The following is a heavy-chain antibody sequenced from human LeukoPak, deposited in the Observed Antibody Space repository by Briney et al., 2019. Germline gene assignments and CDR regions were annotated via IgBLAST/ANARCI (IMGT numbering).Heavy chain of an antibody. CDR3: ARDPQDSYSGSYYCDY. V-gene: IGHV3-11*04. J-gene: IGHJ4*02. Sequence: GGSLRLSCAASGFTFSDYYMSWIRQAPGKGLEWVSYISSSGSTIYYADSVKGRFTISRDNAKNSLYLQMNSLRAEDTAVYYCARDPQDSYSGSYYCDYWGQGTLVTVSS. CDR1: GFTFSDYY. CDR2: ISSSGSTI. D-gene: IGHD1-26*01.